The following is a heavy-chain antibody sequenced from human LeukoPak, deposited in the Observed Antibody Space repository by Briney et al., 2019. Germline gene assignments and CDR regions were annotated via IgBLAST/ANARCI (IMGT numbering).Heavy chain of an antibody. D-gene: IGHD6-13*01. CDR2: IYTSGST. CDR3: ARVVLESSSSWYGSNWFDP. V-gene: IGHV4-4*07. Sequence: SETLSLTCTVSGGSISSYYWSWIRQPAGKGLEWIGRIYTSGSTNYNPSLKSRVTMSVDTSKNQSSLKLSSVTAADTAVYYCARVVLESSSSWYGSNWFDPWGQGTLVTVSS. J-gene: IGHJ5*02. CDR1: GGSISSYY.